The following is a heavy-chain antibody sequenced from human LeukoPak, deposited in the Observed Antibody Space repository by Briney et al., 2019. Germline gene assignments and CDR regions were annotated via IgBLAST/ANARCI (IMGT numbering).Heavy chain of an antibody. CDR1: GFTFSSYA. J-gene: IGHJ5*02. Sequence: GGSLRLSYAASGFTFSSYAMSWVRQAPGKGLEWVSAISGSGGSTYYADSVKGRFTISRDNSKNTLYLQMNSLRAEDTAVYYCAKDREYCSGGSCYTFGWFDPWGQGTLVTVSS. CDR2: ISGSGGST. CDR3: AKDREYCSGGSCYTFGWFDP. V-gene: IGHV3-23*01. D-gene: IGHD2-15*01.